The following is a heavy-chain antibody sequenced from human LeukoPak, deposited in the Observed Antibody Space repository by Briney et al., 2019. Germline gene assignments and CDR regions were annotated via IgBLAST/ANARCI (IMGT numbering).Heavy chain of an antibody. V-gene: IGHV3-23*01. CDR3: AKAPVTSCRGAFCYPFDY. J-gene: IGHJ4*02. CDR2: ISGSGGST. CDR1: GFTFSSYG. Sequence: GGTLRLSCAASGFTFSSYGMSWVRQAPGKGLEWVSAISGSGGSTYYADSVKGRFTISRDNSKNTLYLQMNSLRAEDAAVYYCAKAPVTSCRGAFCYPFDYWGQGTLVTVSS. D-gene: IGHD2-15*01.